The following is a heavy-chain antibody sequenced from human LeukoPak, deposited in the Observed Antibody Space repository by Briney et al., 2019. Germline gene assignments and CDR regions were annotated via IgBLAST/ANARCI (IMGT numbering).Heavy chain of an antibody. V-gene: IGHV1-2*02. D-gene: IGHD3-10*01. CDR1: GYTFTDYY. CDR3: AIIWFGESYSGDF. CDR2: INPNSGGT. J-gene: IGHJ4*02. Sequence: GASVKVSCKASGYTFTDYYMHWVRQAPGQGLEWMGWINPNSGGTNYAQRFQGRVTMTRDTSISTAYMELSRLTSDGTAVYYCAIIWFGESYSGDFWGQGTLVTVSS.